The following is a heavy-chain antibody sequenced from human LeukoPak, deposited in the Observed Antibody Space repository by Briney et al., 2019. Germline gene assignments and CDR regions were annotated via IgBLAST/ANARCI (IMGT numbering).Heavy chain of an antibody. J-gene: IGHJ4*02. D-gene: IGHD3-22*01. CDR2: ISSSSSYT. V-gene: IGHV3-11*06. CDR3: LRYDSNGYYNY. CDR1: GFTFSDYY. Sequence: PGGSLRLSCAASGFTFSDYYMSWIRQAPGKGLEWVSYISSSSSYTNYPDSVKGRFTISRDNAKNSLYLQMNSLRAEDTAVYHCLRYDSNGYYNYWGQGTLVTVSS.